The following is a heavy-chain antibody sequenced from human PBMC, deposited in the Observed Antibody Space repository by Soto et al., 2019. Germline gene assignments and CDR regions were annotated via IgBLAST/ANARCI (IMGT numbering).Heavy chain of an antibody. Sequence: GGSLRLSCAASGFSFSSYYMSWVRQAQGKGLEWVANVNEDGSEKYYVDSVKGRFTVSRDNAKNSLYLQMNSLRAEDTAVYYCARDPWGYFDYWGQGTLVTVSS. J-gene: IGHJ4*02. D-gene: IGHD3-16*01. CDR3: ARDPWGYFDY. CDR2: VNEDGSEK. V-gene: IGHV3-7*01. CDR1: GFSFSSYY.